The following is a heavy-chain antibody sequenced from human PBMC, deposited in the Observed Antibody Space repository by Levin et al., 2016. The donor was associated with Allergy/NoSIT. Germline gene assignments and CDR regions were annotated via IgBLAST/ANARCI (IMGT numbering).Heavy chain of an antibody. CDR2: IIPILGIA. Sequence: SVKVSCKASGGTFSSYTISWVRQAPGQGLEWMGRIIPILGIANYAQKFQGRVTITADKSTSTAYMELSSLRSEDTAVYYCARGESGYSYGLDYWGQGTLVTVSS. J-gene: IGHJ4*02. V-gene: IGHV1-69*02. CDR1: GGTFSSYT. CDR3: ARGESGYSYGLDY. D-gene: IGHD5-18*01.